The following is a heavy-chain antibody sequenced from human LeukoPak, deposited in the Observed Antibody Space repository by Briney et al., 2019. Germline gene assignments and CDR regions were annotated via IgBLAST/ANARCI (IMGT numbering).Heavy chain of an antibody. CDR1: GSFNA. V-gene: IGHV3-23*01. Sequence: GGSLRLSCVVSGSFNAMTWVRQAPGKGLEYVSGISVSGSTYYADSVKGRFTISRDNSRNTLYLQMNSLRTEDTAVYFCARDLFRFDSWGQGTQVTVST. J-gene: IGHJ4*02. CDR2: ISVSGST. D-gene: IGHD3-3*01. CDR3: ARDLFRFDS.